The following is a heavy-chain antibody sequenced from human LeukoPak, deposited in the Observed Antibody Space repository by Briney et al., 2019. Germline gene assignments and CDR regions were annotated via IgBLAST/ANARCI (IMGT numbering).Heavy chain of an antibody. CDR1: GGTFSSYA. V-gene: IGHV1-69*06. D-gene: IGHD3-10*01. Sequence: GSSVKVSCKASGGTFSSYAISWVRQAPGQGLEWMGGIIPIFGTANYAQKFQGRVTITADKSTSTAYMELSSLRSEDEAVYYCAREDHGSGSYYTFDYWGQGTLVTVSS. CDR2: IIPIFGTA. CDR3: AREDHGSGSYYTFDY. J-gene: IGHJ4*02.